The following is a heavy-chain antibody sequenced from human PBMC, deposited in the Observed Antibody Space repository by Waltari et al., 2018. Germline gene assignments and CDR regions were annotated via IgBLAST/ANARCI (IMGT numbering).Heavy chain of an antibody. J-gene: IGHJ4*02. CDR3: ATVGPTYYDFWSGYWGGFDY. CDR2: FDPEDGET. D-gene: IGHD3-3*01. V-gene: IGHV1-24*01. CDR1: GYTLTELS. Sequence: QVQLVQSGAEVKKPGASVKVSCKVSGYTLTELSMHWVRQAPGKGLEWMGGFDPEDGETIYAQKVQGRVTMTDDTSTDTAYMELSSLRSEDTAVYYCATVGPTYYDFWSGYWGGFDYWGQGTLVTVSS.